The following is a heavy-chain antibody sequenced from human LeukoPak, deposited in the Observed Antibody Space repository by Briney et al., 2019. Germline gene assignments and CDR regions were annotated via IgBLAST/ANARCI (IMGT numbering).Heavy chain of an antibody. CDR3: ARDGVPQRVKNFDWLWFSGNWFDP. D-gene: IGHD3-9*01. V-gene: IGHV1-46*01. Sequence: VASVKVSCKASGYTFTSYYMHWVRQAPGQGLEWMGINNPSGGSTSYAQKFQGRVTMTRDTSTSTVYMELSSLRSEDTAVYYCARDGVPQRVKNFDWLWFSGNWFDPWGQGTLVTVSS. CDR1: GYTFTSYY. J-gene: IGHJ5*02. CDR2: NNPSGGST.